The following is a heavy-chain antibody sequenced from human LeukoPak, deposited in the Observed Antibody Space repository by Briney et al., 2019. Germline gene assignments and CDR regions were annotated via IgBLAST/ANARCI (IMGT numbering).Heavy chain of an antibody. CDR1: GASIRSGDYY. Sequence: PSETLSLTCNVSGASIRSGDYYWSWIRQPPGKGLEWIGYISKSGGTYYNPSVSRRLTISRDTSKNQFSVRLSSVTAADTAVYYCARGGDIASSVGSHFDYWGQGSLVTVSS. CDR3: ARGGDIASSVGSHFDY. D-gene: IGHD5/OR15-5a*01. CDR2: ISKSGGT. J-gene: IGHJ4*02. V-gene: IGHV4-30-4*01.